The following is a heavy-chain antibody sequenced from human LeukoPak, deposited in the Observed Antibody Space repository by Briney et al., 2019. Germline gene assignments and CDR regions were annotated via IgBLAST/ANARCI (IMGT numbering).Heavy chain of an antibody. V-gene: IGHV1-2*02. CDR2: INPNSGGT. Sequence: ASVKVSCTASGYTFTGYYMHWVRQAPGQGLEGMGWINPNSGGTNYAQKLQGRVTMTRDTSISTAYMELSRLRSDDTAVYYCARGDDYDFWSGYYYYFDYWGQGTLVTVSS. CDR3: ARGDDYDFWSGYYYYFDY. D-gene: IGHD3-3*01. J-gene: IGHJ4*02. CDR1: GYTFTGYY.